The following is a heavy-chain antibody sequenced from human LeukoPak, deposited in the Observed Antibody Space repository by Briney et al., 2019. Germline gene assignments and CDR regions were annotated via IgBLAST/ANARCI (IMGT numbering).Heavy chain of an antibody. J-gene: IGHJ4*02. CDR1: GDSISSSNYY. Sequence: TSETLSLTCTVSGDSISSSNYYWGWIRQPPGKGLECFGFIYYSGSTYYNPSLKSRVTISVDTSKNQFSLKLTSVTAADTAVYYCARGFWSGYSDYWGQGTLVTVSS. V-gene: IGHV4-39*01. D-gene: IGHD3-3*01. CDR2: IYYSGST. CDR3: ARGFWSGYSDY.